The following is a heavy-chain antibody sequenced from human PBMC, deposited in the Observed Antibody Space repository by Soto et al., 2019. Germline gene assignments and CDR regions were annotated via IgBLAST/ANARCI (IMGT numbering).Heavy chain of an antibody. J-gene: IGHJ6*02. D-gene: IGHD3-22*01. CDR1: GYTFTSYY. V-gene: IGHV1-46*01. Sequence: ASVKVSCKASGYTFTSYYMHWVRQAPGQGLEWMGIINPSGGSTSYAQKFQGRVTMTRDTSTSTVYMELSSLRSEDTAVYYCARDRGLVNDSSGRADYYYYYGMDVWGQGTTVTVSS. CDR2: INPSGGST. CDR3: ARDRGLVNDSSGRADYYYYYGMDV.